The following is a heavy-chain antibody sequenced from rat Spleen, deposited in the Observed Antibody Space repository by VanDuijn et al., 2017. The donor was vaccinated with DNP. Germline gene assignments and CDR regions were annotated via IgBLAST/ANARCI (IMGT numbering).Heavy chain of an antibody. D-gene: IGHD1-11*01. Sequence: EVQLVESDGGLVQPGRSLKLSCAASGFTFTNYYMAWVRQAPTRGLEWVASISTGGGNTYYRDSVMGRFTISRDNAKSTLYLQMDSLRSEDTATYYCVRWVGEYWGQGVMVTVSS. V-gene: IGHV5-25*01. CDR1: GFTFTNYY. CDR2: ISTGGGNT. CDR3: VRWVGEY. J-gene: IGHJ2*01.